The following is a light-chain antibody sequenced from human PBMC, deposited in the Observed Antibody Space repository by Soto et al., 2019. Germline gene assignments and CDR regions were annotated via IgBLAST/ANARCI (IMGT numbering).Light chain of an antibody. Sequence: NFMLTQPHSVSESPGKTVTISCTRSSGSIASNYVQWYQQRPGSAPTTVIFDDDQGRSGVPDRFSGSIDSSSNSASLTISGLTTEEEADYYGQSYDSTQVGFGGGTKLTVL. V-gene: IGLV6-57*04. J-gene: IGLJ2*01. CDR3: QSYDSTQVG. CDR1: SGSIASNY. CDR2: DDD.